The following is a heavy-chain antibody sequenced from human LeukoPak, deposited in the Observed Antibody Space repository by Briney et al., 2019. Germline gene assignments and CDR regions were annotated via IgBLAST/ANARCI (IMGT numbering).Heavy chain of an antibody. V-gene: IGHV3-48*03. CDR3: ARDMGWQQFDQ. CDR2: ISSSGSTI. J-gene: IGHJ4*02. Sequence: GGSLRLSCAASGFTFSSYEMNWVRQAPGKGLEWVSYISSSGSTIYYADSVKGRFTISRDNAKNSLYLQMNSLTVEDTAVYYCARDMGWQQFDQWGQGTLVTVSS. D-gene: IGHD5-24*01. CDR1: GFTFSSYE.